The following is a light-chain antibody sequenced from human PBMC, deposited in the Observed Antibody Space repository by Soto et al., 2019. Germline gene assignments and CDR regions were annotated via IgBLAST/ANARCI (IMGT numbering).Light chain of an antibody. Sequence: DIQMTQSPSTLSASVGDRVTITCRASQSISSWLAWYQQQPGKAPKLLIYKASSLESGVPSRFSGSGSGTEFTLTISSLQPDDFATYYCQQYYSFSVTFGQGTKVDIK. CDR1: QSISSW. CDR2: KAS. V-gene: IGKV1-5*03. J-gene: IGKJ1*01. CDR3: QQYYSFSVT.